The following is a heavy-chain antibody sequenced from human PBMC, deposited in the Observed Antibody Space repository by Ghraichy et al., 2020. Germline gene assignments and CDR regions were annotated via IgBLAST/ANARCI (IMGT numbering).Heavy chain of an antibody. CDR2: IWYDGSNK. CDR3: ARGATQLIDP. V-gene: IGHV3-33*01. J-gene: IGHJ5*02. D-gene: IGHD3-10*01. Sequence: GESLNISCAASGFTFSSYGMHWVRQAPGKGLEWVAVIWYDGSNKYYADSVKGRFTISRDNSKNTLYLQMNSLRAEDTAVYYCARGATQLIDPWGQGTLVTVSS. CDR1: GFTFSSYG.